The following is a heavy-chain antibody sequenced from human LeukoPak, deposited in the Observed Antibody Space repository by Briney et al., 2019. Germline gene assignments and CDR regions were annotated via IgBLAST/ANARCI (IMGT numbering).Heavy chain of an antibody. Sequence: GESLKISCKGSGYSFTNYWIGWVRQMPGKGLEWMGIIYPGDSDTRYSPSFQGQVTISADKSISTAYLQWSSLKASDTAMYYCARYSGYDYPYMDVWGKGTTVTVSS. CDR2: IYPGDSDT. J-gene: IGHJ6*03. CDR1: GYSFTNYW. V-gene: IGHV5-51*01. CDR3: ARYSGYDYPYMDV. D-gene: IGHD5-12*01.